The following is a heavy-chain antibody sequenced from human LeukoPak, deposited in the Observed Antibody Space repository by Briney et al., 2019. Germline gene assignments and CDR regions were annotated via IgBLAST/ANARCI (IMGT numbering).Heavy chain of an antibody. Sequence: GGSLRLSCAASRFTVSSNYMSWVRQAPGKGLEWVSVIYYTGRTYYADSVKGRFTISRDNAKNTLYLQMNSLRAEDTAVYYCAREGRYDILTGYSLGAFDIWGQGTMVTVSS. J-gene: IGHJ3*02. CDR2: IYYTGRT. CDR1: RFTVSSNY. V-gene: IGHV3-66*01. D-gene: IGHD3-9*01. CDR3: AREGRYDILTGYSLGAFDI.